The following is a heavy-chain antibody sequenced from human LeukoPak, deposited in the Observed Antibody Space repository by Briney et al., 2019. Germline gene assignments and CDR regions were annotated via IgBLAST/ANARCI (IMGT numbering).Heavy chain of an antibody. Sequence: PGGSLRLSCAGSGINVSSNYMTWIRQAPGKGLEWVSLIYGGDAAYYAESVRGRFMISRDNLKNTLFLQMNSLRVEDTAVYYCVTSTGQQFIPYDYWGQGTHVTVSS. CDR3: VTSTGQQFIPYDY. CDR2: IYGGDAA. CDR1: GINVSSNY. D-gene: IGHD6-13*01. V-gene: IGHV3-66*02. J-gene: IGHJ4*02.